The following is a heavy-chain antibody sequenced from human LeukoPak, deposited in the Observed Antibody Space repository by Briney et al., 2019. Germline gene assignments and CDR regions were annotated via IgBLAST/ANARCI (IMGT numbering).Heavy chain of an antibody. J-gene: IGHJ5*02. V-gene: IGHV1-2*02. CDR3: ARDSSTRRRDLNWFDP. CDR1: GYTFTGYY. CDR2: INPNSGGT. Sequence: ASVKVSCKASGYTFTGYYMHWVRQAPGQGLEWMGWINPNSGGTNYAQKFQGRVTMTRDTSISTAYMELSRLRSDDTAVYYCARDSSTRRRDLNWFDPWGQGTLVTVSS. D-gene: IGHD6-13*01.